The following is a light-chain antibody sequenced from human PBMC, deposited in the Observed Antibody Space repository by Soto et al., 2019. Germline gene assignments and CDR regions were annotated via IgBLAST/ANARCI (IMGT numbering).Light chain of an antibody. CDR2: VNSDGSH. CDR3: QTWGTGIPWV. V-gene: IGLV4-69*01. J-gene: IGLJ3*02. Sequence: QLVLTQSPSASASLGASVKLTCTLSSGHSSYAIAWHQQQPEKGPRYLMKVNSDGSHNKGDGIPDRFSGSSSGAERYLTISSLQSEDEADYHCQTWGTGIPWVFGGGTKLTVL. CDR1: SGHSSYA.